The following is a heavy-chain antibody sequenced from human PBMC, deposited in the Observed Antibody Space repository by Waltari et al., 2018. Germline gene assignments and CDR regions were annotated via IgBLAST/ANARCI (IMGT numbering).Heavy chain of an antibody. CDR3: ARGYCSSTSPGGFDP. CDR2: IYYSGST. CDR1: GGSISSSSYY. V-gene: IGHV4-39*07. Sequence: QLQLQESGPGLVKPSETLSLTCTVSGGSISSSSYYWGWIRQPPGKGLVWIGSIYYSGSTVYNPSLKRRVTISVDTSKNQFSLKLRSVTAADTAVYYCARGYCSSTSPGGFDPWGQGTLVTVSS. D-gene: IGHD2-2*01. J-gene: IGHJ5*02.